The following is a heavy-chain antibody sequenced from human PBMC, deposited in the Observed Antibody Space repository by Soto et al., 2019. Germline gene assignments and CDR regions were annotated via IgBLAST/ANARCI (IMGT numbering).Heavy chain of an antibody. CDR2: IYYSGST. Sequence: SETLSLTCTVSGGSISSGDYYWSWIRQPPGKGLEWTGYIYYSGSTYYNPSLKSRVTISVDTSKNQFSLKLSSVTAADTAVYYCEREGCQSCHNDPHYYYYYGMDVWGQGTTVTVSS. D-gene: IGHD2-15*01. J-gene: IGHJ6*02. CDR1: GGSISSGDYY. V-gene: IGHV4-30-4*01. CDR3: EREGCQSCHNDPHYYYYYGMDV.